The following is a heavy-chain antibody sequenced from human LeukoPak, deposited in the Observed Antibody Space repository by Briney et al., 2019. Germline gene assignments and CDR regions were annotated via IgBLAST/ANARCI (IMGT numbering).Heavy chain of an antibody. Sequence: SQTLSLTCTVSGDSISNSRHYWSWIRQPAGKALEWIGRIYPSGNTNYNPSLKSRVSISLDTSKNQFSLNLKSVTAADTAMYYCARDGVVTMELDYWGQGTLVTVSS. CDR1: GDSISNSRHY. D-gene: IGHD3-3*01. CDR2: IYPSGNT. J-gene: IGHJ4*02. CDR3: ARDGVVTMELDY. V-gene: IGHV4-61*02.